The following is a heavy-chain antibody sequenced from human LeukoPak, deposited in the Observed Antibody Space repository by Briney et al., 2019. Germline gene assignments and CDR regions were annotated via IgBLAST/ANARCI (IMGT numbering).Heavy chain of an antibody. D-gene: IGHD2-2*01. Sequence: ASVKVSCKASGYTFISYGISWVRQAPGQGLEWMGWISTYNGNTKYAQKLQGRVTLTTDTSTRTVYMELRSLRSDDTAVYYCARARGSSSSQDYYVDYWGQGTLVTVPS. J-gene: IGHJ4*02. V-gene: IGHV1-18*04. CDR1: GYTFISYG. CDR2: ISTYNGNT. CDR3: ARARGSSSSQDYYVDY.